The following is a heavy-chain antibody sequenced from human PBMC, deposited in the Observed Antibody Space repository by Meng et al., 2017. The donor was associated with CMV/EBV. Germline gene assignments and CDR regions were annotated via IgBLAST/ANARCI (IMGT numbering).Heavy chain of an antibody. J-gene: IGHJ5*02. CDR2: IKQDGSEK. CDR3: ARAALWSGSIWFDP. V-gene: IGHV3-7*01. CDR1: GFTCSSYW. D-gene: IGHD3-3*01. Sequence: GGPLRFSCAASGFTCSSYWMSWARQAPGKGLEWVANIKQDGSEKYYVDPVKGRFTISRDNAKNSLYLQMNSLRAEDTAVYYCARAALWSGSIWFDPWGQGTLVTVSS.